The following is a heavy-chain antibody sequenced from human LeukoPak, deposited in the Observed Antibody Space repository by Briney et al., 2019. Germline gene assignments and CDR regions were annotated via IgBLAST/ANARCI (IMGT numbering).Heavy chain of an antibody. Sequence: SETLSLTCAVYGGSFSGYYWSWIRQPPGKGLEWIGEINHSGSTNYNPSLKSRVTISVDTSKNQFSLKLSSVTAADTAVYYCARAPYDYVWGSYRRTYGYWGQGTLVTVSS. CDR1: GGSFSGYY. V-gene: IGHV4-34*01. D-gene: IGHD3-16*02. CDR2: INHSGST. CDR3: ARAPYDYVWGSYRRTYGY. J-gene: IGHJ4*02.